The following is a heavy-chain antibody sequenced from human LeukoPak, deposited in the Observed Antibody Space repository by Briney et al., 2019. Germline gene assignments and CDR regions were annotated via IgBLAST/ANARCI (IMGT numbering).Heavy chain of an antibody. V-gene: IGHV3-23*01. CDR1: GFTFSSYA. D-gene: IGHD3-3*01. CDR2: ISGSGGST. J-gene: IGHJ4*02. Sequence: GRSLRLSCAASGFTFSSYAMSWVRQAPGKGLEWVSAISGSGGSTYYADSVKGRFTISRDNSKNTLYLQMNSLRAEDTAVYYCAKRNLRFLEWLLPNPLNPLFDYWGQGTLVTVSS. CDR3: AKRNLRFLEWLLPNPLNPLFDY.